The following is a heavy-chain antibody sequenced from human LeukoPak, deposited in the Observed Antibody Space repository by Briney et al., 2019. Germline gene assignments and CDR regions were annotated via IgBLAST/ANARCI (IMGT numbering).Heavy chain of an antibody. D-gene: IGHD3-3*01. J-gene: IGHJ3*02. CDR2: ISGSGGST. Sequence: GGSLRLSCAASGFTFNNYAMSWVRQAPGKGPEWLSAISGSGGSTTDADSVKGRFTISRDNSKNTLYLQMNSLRAEDTAVYYCAKSLLHYDFWSGYPDDAFDIWGQGTMVTVSS. CDR1: GFTFNNYA. CDR3: AKSLLHYDFWSGYPDDAFDI. V-gene: IGHV3-23*01.